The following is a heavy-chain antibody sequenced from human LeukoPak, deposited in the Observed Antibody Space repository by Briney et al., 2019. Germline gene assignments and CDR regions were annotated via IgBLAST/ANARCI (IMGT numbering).Heavy chain of an antibody. J-gene: IGHJ4*02. D-gene: IGHD6-19*01. CDR1: GFTFSSYA. Sequence: PGGSLRLSCAASGFTFSSYAMSWVRQAPGKGLEWVSAISGSGGSTYYADSVKGRFTISRDNSKNTLYLQMNSLRAEDTAVYYCAKVGSPLGWYGSFDYWGQGTLVTVSS. CDR2: ISGSGGST. V-gene: IGHV3-23*01. CDR3: AKVGSPLGWYGSFDY.